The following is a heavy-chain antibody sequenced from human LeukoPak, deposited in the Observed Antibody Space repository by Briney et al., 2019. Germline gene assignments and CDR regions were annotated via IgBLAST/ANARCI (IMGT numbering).Heavy chain of an antibody. CDR1: GYTFTDYY. V-gene: IGHV1-2*02. J-gene: IGHJ4*02. CDR2: INPNSGGT. D-gene: IGHD6-6*01. Sequence: ASVKVSCKASGYTFTDYYMHWVRQAPGQGLQWMGWINPNSGGTNFAQKFQGRVAMTRDTSISTAYMELGSLRSDDTAVYYCARARWQLVPYFDSWGQGTLVTVSS. CDR3: ARARWQLVPYFDS.